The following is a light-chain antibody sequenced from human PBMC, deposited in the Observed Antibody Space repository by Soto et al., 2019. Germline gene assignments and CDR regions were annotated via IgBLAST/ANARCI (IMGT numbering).Light chain of an antibody. Sequence: DIQMTQSPSTLSASVGDRVTITCRASQSISSWLAWYQQKPGKAPKLLIYKASSLESGVPSRFSGSGSGTAFTLTISRLPPSDFPTYYFQQYNSYSWTFGQATKVVVK. V-gene: IGKV1-5*03. CDR3: QQYNSYSWT. J-gene: IGKJ1*01. CDR2: KAS. CDR1: QSISSW.